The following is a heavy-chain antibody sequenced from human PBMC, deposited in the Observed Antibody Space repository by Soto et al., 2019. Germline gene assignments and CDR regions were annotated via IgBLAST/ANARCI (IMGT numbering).Heavy chain of an antibody. CDR2: IIPNLGIT. CDR3: GRASGSYYNSPFDY. J-gene: IGHJ4*02. D-gene: IGHD3-10*01. CDR1: GGTFSSYT. V-gene: IGHV1-69*02. Sequence: AVKLSCKDSGGTFSSYTISWVRQAPGQGLEWMGRIIPNLGITNYAQKFQGRVTITADKSTSTAYMELRSLRSDDTAVYYCGRASGSYYNSPFDYWGQGTLVTVSS.